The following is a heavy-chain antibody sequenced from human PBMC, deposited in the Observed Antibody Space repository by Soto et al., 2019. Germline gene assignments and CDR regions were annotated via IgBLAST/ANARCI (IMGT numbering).Heavy chain of an antibody. CDR3: AREGPSGSYFDY. Sequence: GGSLKLSCAASGFTFSSYAMHWVRQAPGKGLEWVAVISYDGSNKYYADSVKGRFTISRDNSKNTLYLQMNSLRAEDTAVYYCAREGPSGSYFDYWGQGTLVTVSS. CDR1: GFTFSSYA. D-gene: IGHD1-26*01. V-gene: IGHV3-30-3*01. J-gene: IGHJ4*02. CDR2: ISYDGSNK.